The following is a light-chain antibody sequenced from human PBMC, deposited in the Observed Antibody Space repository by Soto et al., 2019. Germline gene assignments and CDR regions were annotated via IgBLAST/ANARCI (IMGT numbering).Light chain of an antibody. V-gene: IGKV3-20*01. CDR3: QQYHTSPVT. CDR2: GAS. Sequence: EIVLTQSPATLSLSPGERATLSCRASPSVSSTYLAWYQQKPGQAPRLLIYGASGRATGIPDRFSSSGSGTDFTLTISRLEPEDFAVYYCQQYHTSPVTFGQGTKVDIK. J-gene: IGKJ1*01. CDR1: PSVSSTY.